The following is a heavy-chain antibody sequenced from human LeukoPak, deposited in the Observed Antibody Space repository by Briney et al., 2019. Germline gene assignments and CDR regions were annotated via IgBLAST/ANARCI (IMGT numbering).Heavy chain of an antibody. CDR3: AICSGRSGYTCANYYYYMDV. CDR1: GYTFTSSG. D-gene: IGHD2-15*01. V-gene: IGHV1-18*01. Sequence: GASVKVSCKASGYTFTSSGLSWVRQAPGQGPEWMGWISFYNRNANYAQKFMARVTMTTDTSTGTAYMELRRLRPDDTAVYYCAICSGRSGYTCANYYYYMDVWGKGTTVTVSS. CDR2: ISFYNRNA. J-gene: IGHJ6*03.